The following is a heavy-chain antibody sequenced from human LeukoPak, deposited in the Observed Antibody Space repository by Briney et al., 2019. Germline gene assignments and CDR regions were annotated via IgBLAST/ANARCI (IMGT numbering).Heavy chain of an antibody. V-gene: IGHV3-7*01. Sequence: GGSLRLSCAASGFTFNKVWMSWVRQAPGKGLEWVANIKEDGSEKEYADSVKGRFTISRDNAKNSVYLQMSSLRVEDTAVYYCARDVKGGNFDYWGQGTLVTVSS. CDR3: ARDVKGGNFDY. CDR2: IKEDGSEK. J-gene: IGHJ4*02. CDR1: GFTFNKVW. D-gene: IGHD3-16*01.